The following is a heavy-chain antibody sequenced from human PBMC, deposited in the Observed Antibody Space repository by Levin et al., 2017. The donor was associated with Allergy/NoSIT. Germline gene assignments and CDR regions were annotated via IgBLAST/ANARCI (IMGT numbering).Heavy chain of an antibody. D-gene: IGHD1-26*01. V-gene: IGHV3-30-3*01. J-gene: IGHJ6*02. Sequence: GESLKISCAASGFTFSSYAMHWVRQAPGKGLEWVAVISYDGSNKYYADSVKGRFTISRDNSKNTLYLQMNSLRAEDTAVYYCARDEGGSYSSLGGMDVWGQGTTVTVSS. CDR1: GFTFSSYA. CDR2: ISYDGSNK. CDR3: ARDEGGSYSSLGGMDV.